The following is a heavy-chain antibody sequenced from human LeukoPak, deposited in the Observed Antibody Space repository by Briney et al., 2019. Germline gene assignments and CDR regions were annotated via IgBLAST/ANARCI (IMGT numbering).Heavy chain of an antibody. Sequence: GGSLRLSCAASGFTFSSYAMSWVRQAPGKGLEWVSAISGSGGSTYYADSVKGRFTISRDNSKNTLYLQMNSLRAEDTAVYYCARKYSSSWYVNWFDPWGQGTLVTVSS. CDR1: GFTFSSYA. CDR3: ARKYSSSWYVNWFDP. V-gene: IGHV3-23*01. J-gene: IGHJ5*02. D-gene: IGHD6-13*01. CDR2: ISGSGGST.